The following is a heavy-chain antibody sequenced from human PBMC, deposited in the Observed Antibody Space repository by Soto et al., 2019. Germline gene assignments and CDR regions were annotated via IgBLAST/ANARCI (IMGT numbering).Heavy chain of an antibody. J-gene: IGHJ3*02. CDR1: GGTFSSYT. CDR2: IIPIFGTA. CDR3: ARSPGSYDAFDI. Sequence: SVKVSCKACGGTFSSYTISWVRQAPGQGLEWMGGIIPIFGTANYAQKFQGRVTITADESTSTAYMELSSLRSEDTAVYYCARSPGSYDAFDIWGQGTMVTVSS. D-gene: IGHD1-26*01. V-gene: IGHV1-69*13.